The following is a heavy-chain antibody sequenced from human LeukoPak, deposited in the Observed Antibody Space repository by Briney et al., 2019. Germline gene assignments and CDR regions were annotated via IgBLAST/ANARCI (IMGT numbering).Heavy chain of an antibody. CDR3: AGPDSTAVLRYFDWLLFS. Sequence: GGSLRLSCAASGFTFSSYGMHWVRQAPGKGLEWVAVIWYDGSNKDYADSVKGRFTISRDNSKNTLYLQMNSLRAEDTAVYYCAGPDSTAVLRYFDWLLFSWGQGTLVTVSS. D-gene: IGHD3-9*01. V-gene: IGHV3-33*01. J-gene: IGHJ4*02. CDR1: GFTFSSYG. CDR2: IWYDGSNK.